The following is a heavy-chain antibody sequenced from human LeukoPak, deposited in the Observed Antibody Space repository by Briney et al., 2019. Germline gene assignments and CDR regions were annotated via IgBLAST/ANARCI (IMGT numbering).Heavy chain of an antibody. CDR2: IYSGGST. CDR3: ARVTVKYFDY. V-gene: IGHV3-66*01. J-gene: IGHJ4*02. Sequence: HPGGSLRLSCAASGFTVSSNYMSWVRQAPGKGLEWVSVIYSGGSTYYAGSVKGRFTISRDNSKNTLYLQMNSLRAEDTAVYYCARVTVKYFDYWGQGTLVTVSS. CDR1: GFTVSSNY.